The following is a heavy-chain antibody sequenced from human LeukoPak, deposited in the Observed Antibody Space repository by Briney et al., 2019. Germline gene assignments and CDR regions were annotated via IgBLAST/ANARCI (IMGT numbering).Heavy chain of an antibody. CDR2: ISSSSSYI. J-gene: IGHJ3*02. CDR3: ASRVGVEAFDI. D-gene: IGHD2-15*01. Sequence: GGSLRLSCAASGFTFSTYAMNWVRQAPGGGLEWVSSISSSSSYIYYADSVKGRFTISRDNAKNSLYLQMNSLRAEDTAVYYCASRVGVEAFDIRGQGTMVTVSS. V-gene: IGHV3-21*01. CDR1: GFTFSTYA.